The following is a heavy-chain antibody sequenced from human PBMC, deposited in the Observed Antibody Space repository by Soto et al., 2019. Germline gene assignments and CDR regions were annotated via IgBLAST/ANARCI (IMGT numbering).Heavy chain of an antibody. CDR3: AILQQHSSGYYLDRKDDAFDI. CDR2: IIPIFGTA. V-gene: IGHV1-69*01. D-gene: IGHD3-22*01. CDR1: GGTFSSYA. J-gene: IGHJ3*02. Sequence: QVQLVQSGAEVKKPGSSVKVSCKASGGTFSSYAISWVRQAPGQGLEWMGGIIPIFGTANYAQKFQGRVTITADESTSTAYMELRSLRAEDTAVYYCAILQQHSSGYYLDRKDDAFDIWGQGTIVTVSS.